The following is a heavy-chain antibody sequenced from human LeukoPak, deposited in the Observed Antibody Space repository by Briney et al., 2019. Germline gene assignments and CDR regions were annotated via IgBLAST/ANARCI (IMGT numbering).Heavy chain of an antibody. D-gene: IGHD3-22*01. CDR1: GGTFISYA. J-gene: IGHJ4*02. V-gene: IGHV1-69*05. CDR2: IIPIFGTA. Sequence: ASVKVSCKASGGTFISYAISWVRQAPGQGLEWMGRIIPIFGTANYAQKFQGRVTITTDESTSTAYMELSSLRSEDTAVYYCASQPLRRNSSGPPQEFDYWGQGTLVTVSS. CDR3: ASQPLRRNSSGPPQEFDY.